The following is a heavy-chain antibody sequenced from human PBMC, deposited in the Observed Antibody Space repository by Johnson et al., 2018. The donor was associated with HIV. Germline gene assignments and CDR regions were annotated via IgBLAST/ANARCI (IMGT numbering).Heavy chain of an antibody. V-gene: IGHV3-23*04. Sequence: VQLVESGGGVVRPGGSLRLSCAASGFTFSSYAMSWVRQAPGKGLEWVSGISGSGGSTYYADSVKGRFTISRDNSKNTVYVQMNSLRAEDTAVYYCAKDAYCSGGRCYGFGAFDIWGQGTMVTVSS. CDR3: AKDAYCSGGRCYGFGAFDI. J-gene: IGHJ3*02. CDR2: ISGSGGST. D-gene: IGHD2-15*01. CDR1: GFTFSSYA.